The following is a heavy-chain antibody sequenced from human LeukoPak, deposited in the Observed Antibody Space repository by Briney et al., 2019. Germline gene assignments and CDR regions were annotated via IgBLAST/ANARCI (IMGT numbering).Heavy chain of an antibody. CDR2: INPNSGGT. D-gene: IGHD3-22*01. Sequence: ASVKVSCKASGYTFTGYYMHWVRQAPGQGLEWMGWINPNSGGTNYAQKFQGRVTMTRDTSISTAYMELSRLRSDDTAVYYCARVGPGRHDSSGYCPYFDYWGQGTLVTVSS. CDR3: ARVGPGRHDSSGYCPYFDY. V-gene: IGHV1-2*02. J-gene: IGHJ4*02. CDR1: GYTFTGYY.